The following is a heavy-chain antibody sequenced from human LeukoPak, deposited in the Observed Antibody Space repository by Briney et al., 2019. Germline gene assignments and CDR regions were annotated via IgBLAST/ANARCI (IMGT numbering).Heavy chain of an antibody. Sequence: GGSLRLSCAASGFTCSSYAMHWVRQAPGKGLEWVAVISYDGSNKYYADSVKGRFTISRDNSKNTLYLQMNSLRAEDTAVYYCAREPYYYGSGSYYAHWGQGTLVTVSS. V-gene: IGHV3-30-3*01. J-gene: IGHJ4*02. CDR3: AREPYYYGSGSYYAH. D-gene: IGHD3-10*01. CDR1: GFTCSSYA. CDR2: ISYDGSNK.